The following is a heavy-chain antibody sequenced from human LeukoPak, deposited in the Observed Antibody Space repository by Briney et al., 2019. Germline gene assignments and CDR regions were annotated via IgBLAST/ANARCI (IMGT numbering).Heavy chain of an antibody. D-gene: IGHD2-15*01. CDR2: ISYDGSNK. CDR1: GFTFSNYA. CDR3: ARPPRGAAHYYYYGMDV. V-gene: IGHV3-30-3*01. Sequence: PERSLRLSCAASGFTFSNYAIHWVRQAPGKGLEWVAVISYDGSNKYYADSVKGRFTISRDNSKNTLYLQMNSLRAEDTAVYYCARPPRGAAHYYYYGMDVWGQGTTVTVSS. J-gene: IGHJ6*02.